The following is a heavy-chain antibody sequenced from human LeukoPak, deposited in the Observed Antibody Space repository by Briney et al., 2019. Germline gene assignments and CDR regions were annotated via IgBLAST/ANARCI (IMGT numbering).Heavy chain of an antibody. CDR1: GYSFTSYW. CDR2: IYPGDSDT. D-gene: IGHD4-17*01. J-gene: IGHJ6*02. V-gene: IGHV5-51*01. CDR3: ARLLLADYGDYVNYYYYGMDV. Sequence: GESLKTSCKGSGYSFTSYWIGWVRQMPGKGLEWMGIIYPGDSDTRYSPPFQGQVTISADKSISTAYLQWSSLKASDTAMYYCARLLLADYGDYVNYYYYGMDVWGQGTTVTVSS.